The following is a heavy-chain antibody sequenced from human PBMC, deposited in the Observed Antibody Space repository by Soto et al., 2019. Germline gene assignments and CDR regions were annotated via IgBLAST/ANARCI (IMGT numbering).Heavy chain of an antibody. D-gene: IGHD3-22*01. Sequence: GESLKISCKGSGYSFAGYWITWVRQKPGKVLEWMGRIDPSGSQTYYSPSFRGHVTISVTKSITTVFLQWSSLRASDTAMYYCARQIYDSDTGPNFQYYFDSWGQGXPVTVYS. J-gene: IGHJ4*02. CDR2: IDPSGSQT. V-gene: IGHV5-10-1*01. CDR1: GYSFAGYW. CDR3: ARQIYDSDTGPNFQYYFDS.